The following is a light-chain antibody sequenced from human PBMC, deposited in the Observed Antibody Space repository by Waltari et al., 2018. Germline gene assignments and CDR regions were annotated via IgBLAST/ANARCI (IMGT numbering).Light chain of an antibody. CDR1: RGHSDYA. Sequence: QLVLTQPPSASASLGAPVQLTCTLSRGHSDYAIAWHQQQPRKGPRYVMRVHSDGSHKKGDGIPDRFSGSSSGAERFLTNSSLQSEDEADYFCQTWGFGIEVFGGGTKLTVL. CDR3: QTWGFGIEV. J-gene: IGLJ3*02. V-gene: IGLV4-69*01. CDR2: VHSDGSH.